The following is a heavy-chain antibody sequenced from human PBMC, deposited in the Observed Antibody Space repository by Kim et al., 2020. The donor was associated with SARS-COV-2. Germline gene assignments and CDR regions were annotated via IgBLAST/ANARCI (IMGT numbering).Heavy chain of an antibody. J-gene: IGHJ5*02. V-gene: IGHV4-39*01. Sequence: SETLSLTCTVSGGSISSSSYYWGWIRQPPGKGLEWIGSIYYSGSTYYNPSLKSRVTISVDTSKNQFSLKLSSVTAADTAVYYCARHCVSVSDLSSILWFGELNWFDPWGQGTLVTVSS. D-gene: IGHD3-10*01. CDR1: GGSISSSSYY. CDR2: IYYSGST. CDR3: ARHCVSVSDLSSILWFGELNWFDP.